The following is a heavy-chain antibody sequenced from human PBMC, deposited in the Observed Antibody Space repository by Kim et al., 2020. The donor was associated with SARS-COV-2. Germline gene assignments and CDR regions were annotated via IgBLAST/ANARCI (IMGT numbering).Heavy chain of an antibody. CDR2: IDCGNGNT. D-gene: IGHD3-16*01. CDR3: LGGFYFPY. CDR1: GHFFTRDS. J-gene: IGHJ4*02. Sequence: ASVKVSCKTSGHFFTRDSIHWVRQAPGQGLEWMGGIDCGNGNTIYLQKFQGRVTFTTDTSARTAYMELSFLRSEDSAVYYCLGGFYFPYWGLGNRVPVS. V-gene: IGHV1-3*01.